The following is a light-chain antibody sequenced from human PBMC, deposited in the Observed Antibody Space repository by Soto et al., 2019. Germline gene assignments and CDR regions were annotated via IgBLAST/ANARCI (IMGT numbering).Light chain of an antibody. CDR2: AAS. CDR1: LPISNY. Sequence: DIRMSQSASSLSASIGDRVTITCRASLPISNYLAWYQHKPGKIPNLLIYAASTLQAGVPPRSSGSGSGTDFTLTISILQPEEFATDYCPQLNTYPITSGQGTRLENK. CDR3: PQLNTYPIT. J-gene: IGKJ5*01. V-gene: IGKV1-27*01.